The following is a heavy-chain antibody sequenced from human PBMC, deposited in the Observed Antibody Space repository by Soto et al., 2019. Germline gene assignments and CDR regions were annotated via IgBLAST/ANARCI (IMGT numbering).Heavy chain of an antibody. D-gene: IGHD4-4*01. CDR1: WDSVSSNSAA. CDR2: TYYRSKLLN. Sequence: PSRTLSLTFAIPWDSVSSNSAAWNCIRPSPSRGLEWLGRTYYRSKLLNDYAVSMQSRITIIPDTSKNQFSLQLNSVAPEDTAVYYCARDPPGFHSALDYWGQGTLVTVSS. CDR3: ARDPPGFHSALDY. V-gene: IGHV6-1*01. J-gene: IGHJ4*02.